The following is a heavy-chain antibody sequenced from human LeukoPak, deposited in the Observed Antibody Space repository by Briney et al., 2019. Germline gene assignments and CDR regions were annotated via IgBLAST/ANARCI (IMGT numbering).Heavy chain of an antibody. Sequence: PGGSLRLSCLASGFTFSNYVVHWVRQTPGKGLEYVSAISSDGGNTYYTDSVKGRFTISRDNSKSMLYLQMDSLKTEDTAVYYCARGPRRIQIRRTYGMDVWGQGTTVTVSS. D-gene: IGHD5-18*01. CDR3: ARGPRRIQIRRTYGMDV. CDR2: ISSDGGNT. V-gene: IGHV3-64*04. CDR1: GFTFSNYV. J-gene: IGHJ6*02.